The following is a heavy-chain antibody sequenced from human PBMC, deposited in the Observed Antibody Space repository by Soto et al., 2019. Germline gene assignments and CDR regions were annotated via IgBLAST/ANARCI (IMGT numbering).Heavy chain of an antibody. V-gene: IGHV3-33*01. J-gene: IGHJ4*02. CDR3: VRDQQWLVRFYFDF. D-gene: IGHD6-19*01. CDR2: IWYDGSNK. CDR1: GFTFSSYG. Sequence: QVQLVESGGGVVQPGNSLRLSCAASGFTFSSYGIHWVRQAPRKGLEWVAVIWYDGSNKYYADSVKGRFTISRDNSKNTLYLQMNSLRAEDTAVYYCVRDQQWLVRFYFDFWGQGTLVTVSS.